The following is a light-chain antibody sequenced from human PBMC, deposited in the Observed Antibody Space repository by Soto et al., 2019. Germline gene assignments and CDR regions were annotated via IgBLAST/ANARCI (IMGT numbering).Light chain of an antibody. V-gene: IGLV1-44*01. CDR3: ASWDDSLNGPV. J-gene: IGLJ2*01. CDR2: SDY. Sequence: QSVLTHPPSASGTPGQRVTITCSGSSSNIGSNAVNWYQQLPGTAPQLLIYSDYQRPSGVPDRFSCSKSGTSASLAISGVQSEDEAADYCASWDDSLNGPVFGGGTKLTVL. CDR1: SSNIGSNA.